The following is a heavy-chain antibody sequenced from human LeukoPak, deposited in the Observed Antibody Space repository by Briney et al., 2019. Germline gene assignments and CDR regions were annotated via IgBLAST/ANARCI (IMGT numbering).Heavy chain of an antibody. Sequence: GGSLRLSCAASGFTFSTYWMNWARQAPGKGLEWVASINPSGSVKYHVNSVKGRFTISRDNAKNSLYLQMNSLKTEDTAVYYCTKDKPFTGGGVISYWGQGTLVTVSS. CDR2: INPSGSVK. D-gene: IGHD3-16*02. CDR3: TKDKPFTGGGVISY. J-gene: IGHJ4*02. V-gene: IGHV3-7*03. CDR1: GFTFSTYW.